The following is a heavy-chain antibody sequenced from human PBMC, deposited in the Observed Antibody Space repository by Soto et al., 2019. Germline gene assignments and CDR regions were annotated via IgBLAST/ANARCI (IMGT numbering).Heavy chain of an antibody. J-gene: IGHJ5*02. V-gene: IGHV4-34*01. CDR2: INHSGST. Sequence: QVQLQQWGAGLLKPSETLSLTCAVYGGSFSGYYWSWIRQPPGKGLEWIGEINHSGSTNYNPSLRIRVTISVDASKNQFTLKLISVTATDTTVYYCARNWFDPWGQGTLVTVST. CDR3: ARNWFDP. CDR1: GGSFSGYY.